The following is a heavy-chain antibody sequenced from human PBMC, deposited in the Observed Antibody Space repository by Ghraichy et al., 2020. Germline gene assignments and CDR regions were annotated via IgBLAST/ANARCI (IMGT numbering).Heavy chain of an antibody. CDR1: GFTFSNYS. Sequence: GGSLRLSCRASGFTFSNYSINWVRQAPGKGLEWISYIIGSFNTIYYADSVTGRFTLSTDNARDSLFLQMNSLRADDTAVYYCARDSYLDYWGQGTLVTDSS. V-gene: IGHV3-48*04. J-gene: IGHJ4*02. CDR2: IIGSFNTI. CDR3: ARDSYLDY.